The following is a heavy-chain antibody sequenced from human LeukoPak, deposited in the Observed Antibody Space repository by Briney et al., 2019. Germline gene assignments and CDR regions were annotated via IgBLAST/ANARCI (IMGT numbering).Heavy chain of an antibody. Sequence: PSETLSLTCSVSGDSISSSSSYWGWIRQPPGKGLEWIGSIYYSGSTYYNTSLKSRVTMSVDTSKNQFSLKLSSVTAADTAVYYCAREDRSSSWYGRWGYWGQGTLVTVSS. V-gene: IGHV4-39*07. CDR1: GDSISSSSSY. J-gene: IGHJ4*02. D-gene: IGHD6-13*01. CDR2: IYYSGST. CDR3: AREDRSSSWYGRWGY.